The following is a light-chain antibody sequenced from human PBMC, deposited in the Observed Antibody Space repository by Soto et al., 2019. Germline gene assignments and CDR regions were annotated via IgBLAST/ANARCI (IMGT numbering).Light chain of an antibody. Sequence: QSVLTQPPSASGSPGQSVTISCTGTSSDIGVYNYVSWFQQHPGEAPKLIISEVNKRPSGVPDRFCGSKSGNTASLTVSGLQAEDEADYYCTSYGGRDNLMFGGGTKVTVL. J-gene: IGLJ3*02. CDR1: SSDIGVYNY. V-gene: IGLV2-8*01. CDR3: TSYGGRDNLM. CDR2: EVN.